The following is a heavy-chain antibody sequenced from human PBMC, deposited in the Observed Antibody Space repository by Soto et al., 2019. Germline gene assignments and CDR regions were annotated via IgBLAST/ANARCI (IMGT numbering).Heavy chain of an antibody. CDR2: INSDGSST. J-gene: IGHJ6*02. CDR1: GFTFSSYW. D-gene: IGHD5-18*01. V-gene: IGHV3-74*01. Sequence: GGSLRLSCAASGFTFSSYWMHWVRQAPGKGLVWVSRINSDGSSTSYADSVKGRFTISRDNAKNTLYLQMNSLRAEDTAVYYCASRVDSYQFYYYYYGMDVWGQGTTVTVSS. CDR3: ASRVDSYQFYYYYYGMDV.